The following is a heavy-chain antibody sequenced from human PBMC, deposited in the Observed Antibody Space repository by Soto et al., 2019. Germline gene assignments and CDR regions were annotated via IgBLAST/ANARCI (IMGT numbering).Heavy chain of an antibody. D-gene: IGHD3-10*01. CDR1: GYTFTSYG. CDR3: ARSRMYGSGRHLWDY. V-gene: IGHV1-18*01. J-gene: IGHJ4*02. Sequence: ASVKVSCKASGYTFTSYGISWVRQAPGQGLEWMGWISAYNGNTNYAQKLRGRVTMTTDTSTSTAYMELRSLRSDDTAVYYCARSRMYGSGRHLWDYWGQGTLVTVSS. CDR2: ISAYNGNT.